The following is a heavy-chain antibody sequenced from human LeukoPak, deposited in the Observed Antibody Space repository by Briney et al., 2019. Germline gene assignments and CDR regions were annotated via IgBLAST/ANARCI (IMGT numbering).Heavy chain of an antibody. Sequence: GGSLRLSCAASGFTFSSYAMTWVRQVPGKGLEWVSSMIISGGSTYYADSVKGRFTISRDNSKSTLYLQMNSLRVEDTALYYCARETKIDYWGQGALVTVSS. CDR2: MIISGGST. CDR1: GFTFSSYA. D-gene: IGHD1-7*01. V-gene: IGHV3-23*01. J-gene: IGHJ4*02. CDR3: ARETKIDY.